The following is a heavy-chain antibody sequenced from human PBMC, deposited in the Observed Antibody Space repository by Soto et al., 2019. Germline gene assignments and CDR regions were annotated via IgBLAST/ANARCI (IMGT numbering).Heavy chain of an antibody. CDR3: ARHSSNGWGRDRQLRCYEFYY. J-gene: IGHJ1*01. V-gene: IGHV4-39*01. CDR2: IYYSGIT. CDR1: CGTISSSSYY. D-gene: IGHD3-3*01. Sequence: SETLCLTCTVSCGTISSSSYYWGWIRQPPGKGLEWIGRIYYSGITYCNPSLKSRVTICVNPSKNQFSLKLSYVTAAETAVYYGARHSSNGWGRDRQLRCYEFYYRGQRSLVIVSS.